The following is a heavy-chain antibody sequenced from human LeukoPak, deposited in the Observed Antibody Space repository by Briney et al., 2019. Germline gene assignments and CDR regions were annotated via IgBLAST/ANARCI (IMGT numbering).Heavy chain of an antibody. CDR2: IYSNGTT. V-gene: IGHV4-4*07. CDR3: ASSPDFYYYYMDV. J-gene: IGHJ6*03. CDR1: GGSISSYH. Sequence: SETLSLTCSVSGGSISSYHWSWIRQPDGKGLEWIGRIYSNGTTNYNASLKSRLTMSIDTSKKEFSLKLTSVSAADTGVYYCASSPDFYYYYMDVWGKGTTVTVSS.